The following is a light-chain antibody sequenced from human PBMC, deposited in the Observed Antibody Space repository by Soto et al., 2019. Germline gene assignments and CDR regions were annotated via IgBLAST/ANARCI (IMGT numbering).Light chain of an antibody. Sequence: QSALTQPASVSGSPGQSITISCTGTSSDVGSYNLVSWYQQHPGKAPKLMIYEVSKRPSGVSNRFSGSKSGNTASLTISGFQAEDEADYYCCSYAGSSFYGFGTGTKVTVL. V-gene: IGLV2-23*02. CDR1: SSDVGSYNL. CDR3: CSYAGSSFYG. J-gene: IGLJ1*01. CDR2: EVS.